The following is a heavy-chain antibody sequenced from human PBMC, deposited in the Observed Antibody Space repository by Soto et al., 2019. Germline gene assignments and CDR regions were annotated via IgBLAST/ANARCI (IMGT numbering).Heavy chain of an antibody. V-gene: IGHV1-3*01. Sequence: ASVKVSCKASGYTFTGYAMHWVRQAPGQRLEWMGWINAGNGNTKYSQKFQGRVTISRDSAKNSLYLQMSSLRAEDTALYYCARSLMVRGISSPSEFWGQGTLVTVSS. D-gene: IGHD3-10*01. CDR3: ARSLMVRGISSPSEF. J-gene: IGHJ4*02. CDR2: INAGNGNT. CDR1: GYTFTGYA.